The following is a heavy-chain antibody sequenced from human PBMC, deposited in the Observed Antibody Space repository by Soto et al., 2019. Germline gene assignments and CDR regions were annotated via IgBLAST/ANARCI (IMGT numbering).Heavy chain of an antibody. CDR1: GYSFTSYW. V-gene: IGHV5-10-1*01. D-gene: IGHD6-19*01. Sequence: GESLKISCQGSGYSFTSYWISWVRQMPGKGLEWMGRIDPSDSYTNYSPSFQGHVTISADKSISTAYLQWSSLKASDTAMYYCASSGWYRAYYYYGMDVWGQGTTVTVSS. CDR2: IDPSDSYT. CDR3: ASSGWYRAYYYYGMDV. J-gene: IGHJ6*02.